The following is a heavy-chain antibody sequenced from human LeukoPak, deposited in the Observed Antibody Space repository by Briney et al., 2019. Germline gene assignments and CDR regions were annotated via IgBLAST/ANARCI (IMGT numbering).Heavy chain of an antibody. D-gene: IGHD3-3*01. Sequence: SETLSLTCTVSGGSISSYYWSWIRQPAGKGLEWIGRIYTSGSTNYNPSLKSRVTMSVDTSKNQFSLKLSSVTAADTAVYYCARGFWSGYYTSYFDYWGQGTLVTVSS. J-gene: IGHJ4*02. CDR2: IYTSGST. CDR3: ARGFWSGYYTSYFDY. V-gene: IGHV4-4*07. CDR1: GGSISSYY.